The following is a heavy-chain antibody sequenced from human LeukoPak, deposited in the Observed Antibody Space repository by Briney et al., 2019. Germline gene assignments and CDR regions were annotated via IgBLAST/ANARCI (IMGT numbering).Heavy chain of an antibody. CDR1: GFSFNNYN. Sequence: GGSLRLSCTASGFSFNNYNMNWVRQAPGKGLEWVSYISSSSSIIYYADSVKGRFTISRDNAKNSLYLQMNSLRDEDTAVYYCAREHSSSSGSVSDYWGQGTRVTVSS. V-gene: IGHV3-48*02. D-gene: IGHD6-6*01. J-gene: IGHJ4*02. CDR2: ISSSSSII. CDR3: AREHSSSSGSVSDY.